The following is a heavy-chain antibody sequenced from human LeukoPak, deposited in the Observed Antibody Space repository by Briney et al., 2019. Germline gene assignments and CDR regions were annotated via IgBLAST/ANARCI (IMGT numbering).Heavy chain of an antibody. CDR1: GGSISSSSYY. V-gene: IGHV4-39*07. D-gene: IGHD1-26*01. J-gene: IGHJ6*03. Sequence: SETLSLTCTVSGGSISSSSYYWGWIRQPPGKGLEWTGSIYYSGSTYYNPSLKSRVTISVDTSKNQFSLKLSSVTAADTAVYYCARAIGAPGDYYYYMDVWGKGTTVTVSS. CDR3: ARAIGAPGDYYYYMDV. CDR2: IYYSGST.